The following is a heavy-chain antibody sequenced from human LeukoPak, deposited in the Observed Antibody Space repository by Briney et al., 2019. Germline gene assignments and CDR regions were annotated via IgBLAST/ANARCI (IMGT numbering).Heavy chain of an antibody. Sequence: SETLSLTCAVYGGSFSGYYWSWIRQPPGKGLEWIGEINHSGSTNYNPSLKSRVTIPVDTSKNQFSLKLSSVTAADTAVYYCARDSGSGSYYNVFDYWGQGTLVTVSS. V-gene: IGHV4-34*09. D-gene: IGHD3-10*01. J-gene: IGHJ4*02. CDR1: GGSFSGYY. CDR3: ARDSGSGSYYNVFDY. CDR2: INHSGST.